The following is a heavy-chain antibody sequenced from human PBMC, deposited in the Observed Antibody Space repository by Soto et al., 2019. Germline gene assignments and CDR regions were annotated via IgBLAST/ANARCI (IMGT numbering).Heavy chain of an antibody. V-gene: IGHV3-73*01. Sequence: GGSLRLSCAASGFTFSGSAMHWVRQASGKGLEWIGRIRSKSNSYATAYVASVKGRFTISRDDSKDTAYLQMNSLKTEDTAVYYCTRDPRNYYDSIGSANWFDPWGQGTLVTVSS. CDR3: TRDPRNYYDSIGSANWFDP. J-gene: IGHJ5*02. CDR1: GFTFSGSA. D-gene: IGHD3-22*01. CDR2: IRSKSNSYAT.